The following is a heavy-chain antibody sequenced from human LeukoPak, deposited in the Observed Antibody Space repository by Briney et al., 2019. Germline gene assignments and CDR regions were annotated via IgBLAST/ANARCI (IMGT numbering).Heavy chain of an antibody. D-gene: IGHD6-13*01. J-gene: IGHJ3*02. CDR1: GFTFSDYT. Sequence: AGGSLRLSCAGLGFTFSDYTMTWVRQTPEKGLQWVSGISGSGGSRYYAESVKGRFTISRDNSKNSLYLQMNSLRAEDTALYHCARGSPAAGTRGDAFDIWGQGTMVTVSS. V-gene: IGHV3-23*01. CDR2: ISGSGGSR. CDR3: ARGSPAAGTRGDAFDI.